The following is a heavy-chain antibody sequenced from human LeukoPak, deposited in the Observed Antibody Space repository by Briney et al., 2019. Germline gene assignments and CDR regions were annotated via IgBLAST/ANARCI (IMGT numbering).Heavy chain of an antibody. CDR1: GFTFSSYG. V-gene: IGHV3-30*18. CDR2: ISYDGSNK. Sequence: PGRSLRLSCAASGFTFSSYGMHWVRQAPGKGLEWVAVISYDGSNKYYADSVKGRFTISRDNSKNTLYLRMNSLRAEDTAVYYCAKGGHYDSSGYYIQIDWGQGTLVTVSS. CDR3: AKGGHYDSSGYYIQID. J-gene: IGHJ4*02. D-gene: IGHD3-22*01.